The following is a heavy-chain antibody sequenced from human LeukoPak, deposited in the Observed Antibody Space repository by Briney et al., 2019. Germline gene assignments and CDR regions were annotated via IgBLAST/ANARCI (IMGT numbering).Heavy chain of an antibody. Sequence: PSETLSLTCAVYGGSFSGYYWSWIRQPPGKGLEWIGEINHSGSTNYNPSLKSRVTISVDTSKNQFSLKLSSVTAADTAVYYCARTTGHCSSTSCYAGLFNWFDPWGQGTLVTVSS. CDR3: ARTTGHCSSTSCYAGLFNWFDP. D-gene: IGHD2-2*01. CDR1: GGSFSGYY. CDR2: INHSGST. V-gene: IGHV4-34*01. J-gene: IGHJ5*02.